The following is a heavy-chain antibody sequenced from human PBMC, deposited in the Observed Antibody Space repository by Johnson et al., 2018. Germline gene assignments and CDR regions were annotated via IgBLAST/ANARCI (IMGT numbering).Heavy chain of an antibody. J-gene: IGHJ6*03. Sequence: EVQLVESGGGVVEPGRSLRLSCAASGFTFSNAWMSWVRQAPGKGLEWVGRIKSKTDGGTTDYAAPVKGRFTISRDDSKNTLYLQMNSLRAEETAGYYCTDVMREKLGYYDILTGYYNGYYYYYMDVWGKGTTVTVSS. V-gene: IGHV3-15*01. CDR1: GFTFSNAW. CDR3: TDVMREKLGYYDILTGYYNGYYYYYMDV. D-gene: IGHD3-9*01. CDR2: IKSKTDGGTT.